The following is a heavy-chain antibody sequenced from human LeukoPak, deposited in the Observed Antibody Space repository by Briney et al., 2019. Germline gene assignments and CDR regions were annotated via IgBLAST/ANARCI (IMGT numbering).Heavy chain of an antibody. J-gene: IGHJ5*02. CDR1: GFTFSSYS. Sequence: GGSLRLSCAASGFTFSSYSMNWVRQAPGKGLEWVSYISTSGSTIYYADSVKGRFTISRDNAKNSLYLQMNSLRAEDTAVYYCARDMGNWFDPWGQGTLVTVSS. CDR2: ISTSGSTI. CDR3: ARDMGNWFDP. V-gene: IGHV3-48*01. D-gene: IGHD1-26*01.